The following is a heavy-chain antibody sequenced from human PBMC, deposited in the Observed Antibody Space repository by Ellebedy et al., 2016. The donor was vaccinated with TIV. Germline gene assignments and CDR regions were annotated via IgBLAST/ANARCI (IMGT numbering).Heavy chain of an antibody. V-gene: IGHV4-39*01. CDR3: ARSLMIFSFDKCYFDL. Sequence: SETLSLTCTVSGDSISRSSYYWGWIRQPPGKGLEWIGNIFDTGSTYCNPSLKSRVTISVDTSQNQFSLKLRSVTAADTAVYYCARSLMIFSFDKCYFDLWGRGTLVTVSS. J-gene: IGHJ2*01. D-gene: IGHD3/OR15-3a*01. CDR1: GDSISRSSYY. CDR2: IFDTGST.